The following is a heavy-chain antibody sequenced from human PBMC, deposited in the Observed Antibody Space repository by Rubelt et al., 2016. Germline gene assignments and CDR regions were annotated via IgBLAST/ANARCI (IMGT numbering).Heavy chain of an antibody. Sequence: GAEVKKPGSSVKVSCKASGYTFTDYHMHWVRQAPGQGLEWMGRINPNSGGTNYAQKFQGRVTMTRDTSISTAYMELSRLRSDDTAVYYCARDQQQLLYNWFGPWGQGTLVTVSS. J-gene: IGHJ5*02. CDR3: ARDQQQLLYNWFGP. V-gene: IGHV1-2*06. D-gene: IGHD6-13*01. CDR2: INPNSGGT. CDR1: GYTFTDYH.